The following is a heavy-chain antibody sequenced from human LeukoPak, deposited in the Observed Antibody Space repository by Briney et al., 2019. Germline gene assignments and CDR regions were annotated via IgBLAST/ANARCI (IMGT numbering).Heavy chain of an antibody. CDR2: IRSKPYGGTT. Sequence: PGGSLRLSCTGSGFTFGDYGMSWVRQAPGKGLEWVGFIRSKPYGGTTEYAASVKGRFTISRDDSESIAYLQMISLKTEDTAVYYCTRGDYYDSGGYYFLFDYWGQGTLVAVSS. J-gene: IGHJ4*02. V-gene: IGHV3-49*04. CDR1: GFTFGDYG. CDR3: TRGDYYDSGGYYFLFDY. D-gene: IGHD3-22*01.